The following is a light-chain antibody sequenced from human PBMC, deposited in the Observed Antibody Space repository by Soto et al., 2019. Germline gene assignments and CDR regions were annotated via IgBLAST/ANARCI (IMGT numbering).Light chain of an antibody. CDR3: QQSGVT. Sequence: DIQMTQSPSTLSASVGDRVTITCRASQSISSWLAWYQQKPGKAPKLLIYKASSLESGVPSRFSGSGSGTEFTLTISSLQPDDFATYYCQQSGVTFGPGTKVDIK. CDR1: QSISSW. J-gene: IGKJ3*01. CDR2: KAS. V-gene: IGKV1-5*03.